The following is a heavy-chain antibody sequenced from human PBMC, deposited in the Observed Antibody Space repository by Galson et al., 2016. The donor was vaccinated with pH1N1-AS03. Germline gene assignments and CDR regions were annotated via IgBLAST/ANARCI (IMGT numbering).Heavy chain of an antibody. Sequence: QSGAEVKKPGESLKISCKTSGYIFTSYWVAWVRHMPGKGLEWMGIIYPGDSDTRYSPSFQGQVTISADRSINTAYLQWSSLMASDTAIYYCARQVRDDYNYYFDYWGQGILVTVSS. CDR2: IYPGDSDT. D-gene: IGHD5-24*01. V-gene: IGHV5-51*01. CDR3: ARQVRDDYNYYFDY. J-gene: IGHJ4*02. CDR1: GYIFTSYW.